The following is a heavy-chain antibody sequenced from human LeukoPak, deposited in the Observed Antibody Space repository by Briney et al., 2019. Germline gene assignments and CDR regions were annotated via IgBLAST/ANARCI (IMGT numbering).Heavy chain of an antibody. Sequence: EASVKVSCKASGYTFTSYYMHWVRQAPGQGLEWMGIINPSGGSTSYAQKFQGRVTMTRDTSTSTVYMELSSLRSEDTAVYYCARDGGYDFWSGYHRPDYRGQGTLVTVSS. D-gene: IGHD3-3*01. V-gene: IGHV1-46*01. CDR2: INPSGGST. CDR1: GYTFTSYY. CDR3: ARDGGYDFWSGYHRPDY. J-gene: IGHJ4*02.